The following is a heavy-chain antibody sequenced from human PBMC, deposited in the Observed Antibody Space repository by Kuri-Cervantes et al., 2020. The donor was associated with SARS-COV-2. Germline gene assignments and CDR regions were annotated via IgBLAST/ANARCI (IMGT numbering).Heavy chain of an antibody. V-gene: IGHV3-7*01. CDR2: IKQDGSEK. CDR3: AREGLASPIYWYFDL. Sequence: GESLKISCAASGFIFSRYSMNWVRQAPGKGLEWVANIKQDGSEKYYVDSVKGRFTISRDNAKNSLYLQMNSLRAEDTAVYYCAREGLASPIYWYFDLWGRGTLVTVSS. D-gene: IGHD3-16*01. CDR1: GFIFSRYS. J-gene: IGHJ2*01.